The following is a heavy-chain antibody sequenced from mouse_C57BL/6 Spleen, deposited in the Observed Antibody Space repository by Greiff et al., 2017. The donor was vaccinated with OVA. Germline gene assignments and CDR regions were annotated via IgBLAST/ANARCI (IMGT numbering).Heavy chain of an antibody. CDR3: VRGIATVVEPY. CDR2: IYPSDSET. D-gene: IGHD1-1*01. V-gene: IGHV1-61*01. J-gene: IGHJ2*01. CDR1: GYTFTSYW. Sequence: QVQLQQPGAELVRPGSSVKLSCKASGYTFTSYWMDWVKQRPGQGLEWIGNIYPSDSETHYNQKFKDKATLTVDKSSSTAYMQLSSLTSEDSAVYYCVRGIATVVEPYWGQGTTLTVSS.